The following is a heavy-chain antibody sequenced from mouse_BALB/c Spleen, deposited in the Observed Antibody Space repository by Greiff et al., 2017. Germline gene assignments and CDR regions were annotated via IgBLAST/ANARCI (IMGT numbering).Heavy chain of an antibody. CDR1: GYTFTSYW. CDR2: IYPGSGST. Sequence: KQPGSELVRPGASVKLSCKASGYTFTSYWMHWVKQRPGQGLEWIGNIYPGSGSTNYDEKFKSKATLTVDTSSSTAYMQLSSLTSEDSAVYYCTRGAITTAPCPLDYWGQGTTLTVSS. J-gene: IGHJ2*01. CDR3: TRGAITTAPCPLDY. V-gene: IGHV1S22*01. D-gene: IGHD1-2*01.